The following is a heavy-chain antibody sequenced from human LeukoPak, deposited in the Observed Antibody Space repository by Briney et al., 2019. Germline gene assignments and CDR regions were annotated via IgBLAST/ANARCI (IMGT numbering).Heavy chain of an antibody. V-gene: IGHV4-39*02. D-gene: IGHD2-2*02. CDR3: ASGYCSSTSCYTPLHY. J-gene: IGHJ4*02. Sequence: TSETLPLTCTVSGGSISSSSYYWGWIRQPPGKGLEWIGSFYYSGSTYYNPSLKSRVTISVDTSKNHFSLKLSSVTAADTAVYYCASGYCSSTSCYTPLHYWGQGTLVTVSS. CDR1: GGSISSSSYY. CDR2: FYYSGST.